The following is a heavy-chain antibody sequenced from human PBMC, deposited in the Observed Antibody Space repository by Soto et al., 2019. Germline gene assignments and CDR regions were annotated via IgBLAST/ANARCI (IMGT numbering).Heavy chain of an antibody. D-gene: IGHD1-26*01. V-gene: IGHV3-21*01. CDR3: ARSAFYSGSYQAH. CDR1: GFTFSSYS. J-gene: IGHJ4*02. Sequence: GGSLRVSCAASGFTFSSYSMNWVRQAPGKGLEWVSSISSSSSYIYYADSVKGRFTISRDNAKNSLYLQMNSLRAEDTAVYYCARSAFYSGSYQAHWGQVTLDPVSS. CDR2: ISSSSSYI.